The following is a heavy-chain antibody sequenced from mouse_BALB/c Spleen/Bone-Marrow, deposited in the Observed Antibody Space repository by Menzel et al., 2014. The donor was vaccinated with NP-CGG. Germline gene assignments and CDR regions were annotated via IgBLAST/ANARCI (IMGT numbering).Heavy chain of an antibody. Sequence: LVRTGASVKISCKASGYSFTGYYMHWVKQSHGKSLEWIGYISCYNGATSYNQNFKGKATFTVDTSSSTAYMQFNSLTSEDSAVYYGVRRGNPIVYYAMDYWGQGTSVTGSS. CDR2: ISCYNGAT. V-gene: IGHV1S34*01. CDR1: GYSFTGYY. CDR3: VRRGNPIVYYAMDY. J-gene: IGHJ4*01.